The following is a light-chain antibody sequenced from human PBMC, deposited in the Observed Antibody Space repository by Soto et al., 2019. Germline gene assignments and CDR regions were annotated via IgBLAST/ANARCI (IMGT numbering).Light chain of an antibody. CDR1: SGHSSYA. Sequence: QPVLTQSPSASASLGASVKLTCTLSSGHSSYAIAWHQQQPEKGPRYLMKLNNDGSHSKGDGIPDRFSGSSSGAERYLTISRLPSEDEADYYCQTWGTGTWVFGGGTKLTVL. J-gene: IGLJ3*02. CDR3: QTWGTGTWV. V-gene: IGLV4-69*01. CDR2: LNNDGSH.